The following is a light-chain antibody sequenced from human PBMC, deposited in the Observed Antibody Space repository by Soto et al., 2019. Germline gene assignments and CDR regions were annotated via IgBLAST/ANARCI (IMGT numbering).Light chain of an antibody. CDR2: DAS. J-gene: IGKJ4*01. V-gene: IGKV3-11*01. Sequence: EIVMTQSPGTLSVAPVERGAVSCSASESGSSYLAWSQPNPGQAPRLLIYDASNRATGIPARFSGSGSGTDFTLTIRSLEPEDFAVYYCQQRSNWPPGRTFGGGTRWIS. CDR3: QQRSNWPPGRT. CDR1: ESGSSY.